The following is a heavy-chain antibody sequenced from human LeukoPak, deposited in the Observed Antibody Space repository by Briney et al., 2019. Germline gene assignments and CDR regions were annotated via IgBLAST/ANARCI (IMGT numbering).Heavy chain of an antibody. D-gene: IGHD1-1*01. V-gene: IGHV4-34*01. Sequence: SETLSLTCAVYGGSFSGYYWSWIRQPPRKGLEWIGEINHSGSTNYNPSLNSRVTISVDTSKNQFSLKLSSVTAADTAVYYCARGRWNPYYYYYMDVWGKGTTVTVSS. CDR2: INHSGST. CDR3: ARGRWNPYYYYYMDV. CDR1: GGSFSGYY. J-gene: IGHJ6*03.